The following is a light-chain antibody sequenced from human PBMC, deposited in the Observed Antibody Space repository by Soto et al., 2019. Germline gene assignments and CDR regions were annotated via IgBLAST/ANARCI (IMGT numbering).Light chain of an antibody. CDR2: DAS. J-gene: IGKJ4*01. Sequence: EIVLTQSPATLSLSPGERATLSCGASQSVSSYLAWYQQKPGQAPRLLIYDASNRATAIPARFSGSGSGTDFTLTISSLEPEDFAVYYCQQLSNWPPMRTFGGGAKVEIK. CDR1: QSVSSY. CDR3: QQLSNWPPMRT. V-gene: IGKV3-11*01.